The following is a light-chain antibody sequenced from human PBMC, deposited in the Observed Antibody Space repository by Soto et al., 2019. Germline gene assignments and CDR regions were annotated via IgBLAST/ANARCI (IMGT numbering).Light chain of an antibody. Sequence: DIVMTQSPLSLPVTPGEPASISCRSSQSLLHSNGYNYLDWYLQKPGQSPQLLIYLGSNRASGVPDRFSGSGACTNFTMKISRVEAYEVGVYYCMQVLQTPYTFGLGTKLEIK. V-gene: IGKV2-28*01. J-gene: IGKJ2*01. CDR2: LGS. CDR1: QSLLHSNGYNY. CDR3: MQVLQTPYT.